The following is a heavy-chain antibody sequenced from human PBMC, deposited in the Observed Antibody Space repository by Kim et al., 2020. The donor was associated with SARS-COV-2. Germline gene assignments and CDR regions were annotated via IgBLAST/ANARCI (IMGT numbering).Heavy chain of an antibody. CDR2: FDPEDGET. CDR1: GYTLTELS. V-gene: IGHV1-24*01. CDR3: ATQLDCSGGSCPSFWYFDL. D-gene: IGHD2-15*01. J-gene: IGHJ2*01. Sequence: ASVKVSCKVSGYTLTELSMHWVRQAPGKGLEWMGGFDPEDGETIYAQKFQGRVTMTEDTSTDTAYMELSSLRSEDTAVYYCATQLDCSGGSCPSFWYFDLWGRGTLVTVSS.